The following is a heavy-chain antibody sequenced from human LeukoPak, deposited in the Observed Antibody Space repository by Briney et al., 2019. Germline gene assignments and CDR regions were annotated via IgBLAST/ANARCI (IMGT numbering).Heavy chain of an antibody. CDR1: GFTFSSYA. J-gene: IGHJ4*02. CDR3: AKRWGSSWSTFDY. Sequence: QPGGSLSLSCAASGFTFSSYAMSWVRQAPGKGLEWVSAISGSGGSTYYADSVKGRFTISRDNSKNTLYLQMNNLRAEDTALYYCAKRWGSSWSTFDYWGQGTLVTVSS. D-gene: IGHD6-13*01. CDR2: ISGSGGST. V-gene: IGHV3-23*01.